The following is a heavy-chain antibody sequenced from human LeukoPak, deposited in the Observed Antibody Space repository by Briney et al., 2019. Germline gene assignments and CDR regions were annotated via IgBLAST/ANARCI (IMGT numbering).Heavy chain of an antibody. D-gene: IGHD3-16*01. J-gene: IGHJ4*02. Sequence: GGSLRLSCATSGFIVSNNYMSWVRQAPGRGLEWVSVIYSDGSTYYADSVKGRFTISRDNYKNIVYLQMNSLRGEDTAIYYCARLTLELWFDYWGQGTLVTVSS. CDR3: ARLTLELWFDY. V-gene: IGHV3-53*01. CDR2: IYSDGST. CDR1: GFIVSNNY.